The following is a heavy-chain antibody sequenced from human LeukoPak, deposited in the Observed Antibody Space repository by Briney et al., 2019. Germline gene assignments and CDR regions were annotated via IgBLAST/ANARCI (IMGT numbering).Heavy chain of an antibody. CDR3: ASNQYYDILTGYYRPYYYGMDV. CDR1: GGTFSSYA. V-gene: IGHV1-69*13. J-gene: IGHJ6*04. CDR2: IIPIFGTA. D-gene: IGHD3-9*01. Sequence: GASVKVSCKASGGTFSSYAISWVRQAPGQGLEWMGGIIPIFGTANYAQKFQGRVTITADVSTSTAYMELSSLRSEDTAVYYCASNQYYDILTGYYRPYYYGMDVWGKGTTVTVSS.